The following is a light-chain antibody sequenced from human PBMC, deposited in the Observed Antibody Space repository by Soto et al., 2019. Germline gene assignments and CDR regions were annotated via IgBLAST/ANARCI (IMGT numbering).Light chain of an antibody. V-gene: IGLV2-8*01. CDR1: SSDVGGYNY. CDR2: EVS. J-gene: IGLJ1*01. CDR3: SSYAGSNKSV. Sequence: QPALTQPPSASGSPGQSVTISCTGTSSDVGGYNYASWYQQHPGKAPKLMIYEVSKRPSGVPDRFSGSKSGNTASLTVSGLQPEDEADYYCSSYAGSNKSVFGTGTKVTVL.